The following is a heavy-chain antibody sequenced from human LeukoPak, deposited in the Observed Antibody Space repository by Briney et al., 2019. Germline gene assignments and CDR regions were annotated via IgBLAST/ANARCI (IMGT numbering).Heavy chain of an antibody. CDR1: GGSFSGYY. CDR3: ARSSGWYGKAFDI. CDR2: INHSGST. V-gene: IGHV4-34*01. Sequence: SETLSLTCAVYGGSFSGYYWSWIRQPPGKGLEWIGEINHSGSTNYNPSLKSRVTISVDTSKNQLSLKLSSVTAADTAVYYCARSSGWYGKAFDIWGQGTMVTVSS. D-gene: IGHD6-19*01. J-gene: IGHJ3*02.